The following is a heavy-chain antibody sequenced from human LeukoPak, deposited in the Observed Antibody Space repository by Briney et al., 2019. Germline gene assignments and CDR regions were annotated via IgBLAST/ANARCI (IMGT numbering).Heavy chain of an antibody. J-gene: IGHJ4*02. D-gene: IGHD3-10*01. CDR2: MNPNSGNT. Sequence: ASVKVSCKASGYTFTSYDINWVRQATGQGLEWMGWMNPNSGNTGYAQKFQGRVTISRNTSINTAYMELSSLRSEDTAVYYCARSGTGDERIGVDYWGQGTLVTVSS. CDR1: GYTFTSYD. V-gene: IGHV1-8*01. CDR3: ARSGTGDERIGVDY.